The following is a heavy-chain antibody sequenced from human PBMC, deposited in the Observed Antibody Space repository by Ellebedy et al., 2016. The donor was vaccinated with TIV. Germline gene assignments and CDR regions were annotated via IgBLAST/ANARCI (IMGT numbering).Heavy chain of an antibody. J-gene: IGHJ5*02. CDR2: IYQDGSQM. Sequence: GGSLRLSCAASGFSFRSYWMTWVRQAPGKGLEWVANIYQDGSQMFYLDSVKGRFTVSRDNAKNSLYLQMNSLRAEDTAVYCCARRGSYSDYAVQINSWLDPWGQGTLVTVSP. D-gene: IGHD1-26*01. V-gene: IGHV3-7*01. CDR3: ARRGSYSDYAVQINSWLDP. CDR1: GFSFRSYW.